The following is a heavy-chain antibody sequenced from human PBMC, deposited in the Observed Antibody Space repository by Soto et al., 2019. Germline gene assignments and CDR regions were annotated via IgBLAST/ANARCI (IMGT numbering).Heavy chain of an antibody. CDR1: GGSISSYY. Sequence: PSETLSLTCTVSGGSISSYYWSWIRQPPGKGLEWIGYIYYSGSTNYNPSPKSRVTISVDTSKNQFPLKLSSVTAADTAVYYCARGYNWNDGFGWFDPWGQGTLVTVSS. V-gene: IGHV4-59*01. CDR3: ARGYNWNDGFGWFDP. J-gene: IGHJ5*02. D-gene: IGHD1-20*01. CDR2: IYYSGST.